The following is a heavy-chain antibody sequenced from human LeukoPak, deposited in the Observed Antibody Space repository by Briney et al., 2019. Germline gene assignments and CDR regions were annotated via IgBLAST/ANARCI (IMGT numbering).Heavy chain of an antibody. Sequence: SETLSLTCTVSGGSISTYYWSWIRQPPGKGLEWIGYIYYTGSTNYNPSLKSRVTISVDTSKNQFSLKLSPVTAADTAVYYCTKAADGSGSKEYFQHWGQGTLVTVSS. CDR2: IYYTGST. D-gene: IGHD3-10*01. V-gene: IGHV4-59*01. CDR3: TKAADGSGSKEYFQH. CDR1: GGSISTYY. J-gene: IGHJ1*01.